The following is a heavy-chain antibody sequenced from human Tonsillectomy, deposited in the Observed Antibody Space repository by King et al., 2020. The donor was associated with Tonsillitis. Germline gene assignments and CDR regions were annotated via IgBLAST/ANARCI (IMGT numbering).Heavy chain of an antibody. CDR2: IYYGGNT. CDR3: ARDCSTGNCYSHDAFDI. CDR1: GGSIGRGDHT. D-gene: IGHD2-2*01. J-gene: IGHJ3*02. Sequence: LQLQESGPGLVKPSQTLSLTCAVSGGSIGRGDHTWNWFRQPAGKGLEWMGYIYYGGNTKYNPSLKSRVTISEDTSKNQFYLNLTSVTAADTAVYYCARDCSTGNCYSHDAFDIWGQGTVVTVSS. V-gene: IGHV4-30-4*07.